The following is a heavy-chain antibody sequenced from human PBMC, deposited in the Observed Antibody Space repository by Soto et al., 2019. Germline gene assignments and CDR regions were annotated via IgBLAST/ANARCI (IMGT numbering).Heavy chain of an antibody. V-gene: IGHV2-5*01. D-gene: IGHD3-16*01. CDR2: IYWNDDK. CDR1: GFSLSTHGVG. Sequence: SGPTLVNPTQTLTLTCTFSGFSLSTHGVGVGWIRQPPGRALEWLALIYWNDDKHYSPYLKNRLTITQDTSKNQVLLTVTNMDPVDTATYYCAHTSMIRLLTGRHRYYGMDVWGPGTTVTVSS. J-gene: IGHJ6*02. CDR3: AHTSMIRLLTGRHRYYGMDV.